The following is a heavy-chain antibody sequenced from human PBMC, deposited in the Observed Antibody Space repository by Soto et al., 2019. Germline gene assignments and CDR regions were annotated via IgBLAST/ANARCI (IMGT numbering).Heavy chain of an antibody. J-gene: IGHJ4*02. V-gene: IGHV1-69*13. CDR2: IIPIFGTA. Sequence: GASVKVSCKASGGTFSSYAISWVRQAPGQGLEWMGGIIPIFGTANYAQKFQGRVTITADESTSTAYMELSSLRSEDTAVYYCASFDGYSWSGGLWFPQQGVQGYYFDYWGQGTLVTVSS. CDR1: GGTFSSYA. CDR3: ASFDGYSWSGGLWFPQQGVQGYYFDY. D-gene: IGHD3-10*01.